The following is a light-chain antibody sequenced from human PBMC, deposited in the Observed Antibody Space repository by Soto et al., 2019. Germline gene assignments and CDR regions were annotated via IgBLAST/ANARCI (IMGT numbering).Light chain of an antibody. CDR2: AAS. J-gene: IGKJ2*01. CDR1: QSVSSY. V-gene: IGKV1-39*01. Sequence: DIPMTQSPSSLSASVGDRVTITCRASQSVSSYLNWYQQKPGKAPKLLIYAASSLQSGVPSRFRGSGSGTDFTLTISSLQPEDFATYYCQHSYSTPWTFGQGTKLEIK. CDR3: QHSYSTPWT.